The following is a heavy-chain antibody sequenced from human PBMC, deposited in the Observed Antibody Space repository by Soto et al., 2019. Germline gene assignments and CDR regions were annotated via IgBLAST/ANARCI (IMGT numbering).Heavy chain of an antibody. D-gene: IGHD1-26*01. Sequence: GSLRLSCAASGFTFSSYAMSWVRQAPGKGLEWVSAISGSGGSTYYADSVEGRFTISRDNSKNTLYLQMNSLRAEDAAVYYCAKSKRELLHARYYYYGMDVWGQGTTVTVSS. J-gene: IGHJ6*02. CDR2: ISGSGGST. CDR3: AKSKRELLHARYYYYGMDV. V-gene: IGHV3-23*01. CDR1: GFTFSSYA.